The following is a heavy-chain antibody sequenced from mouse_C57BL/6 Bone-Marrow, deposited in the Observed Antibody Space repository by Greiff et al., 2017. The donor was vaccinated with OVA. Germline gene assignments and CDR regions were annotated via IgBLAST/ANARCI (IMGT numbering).Heavy chain of an antibody. V-gene: IGHV6-3*01. CDR2: IRLKSDNYAT. J-gene: IGHJ3*01. CDR3: TGCDYDWGRFAY. CDR1: GFTFSNYW. D-gene: IGHD2-4*01. Sequence: EVMLVESGGGLVQPGGSMKLSCVASGFTFSNYWMNWVRQSPEKGLEWVAQIRLKSDNYATHYAESVKGRFTISRDDSKSSVYLQMNNLRAEDTGIYYCTGCDYDWGRFAYWGQGTLVTVSA.